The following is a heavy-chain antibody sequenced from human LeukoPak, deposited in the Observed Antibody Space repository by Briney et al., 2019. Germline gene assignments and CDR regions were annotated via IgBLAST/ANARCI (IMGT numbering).Heavy chain of an antibody. CDR2: ISYDGSNK. J-gene: IGHJ4*02. Sequence: GGSLRLSCAASGFTFSSYAMHWVRQAPGKGLEWVAVISYDGSNKYYADSVKGRFTISTDNSKNTLYLQMNSLRAEDTAVYYCARDSRYIVVVPAAILDYWGQGTLVTVSS. CDR1: GFTFSSYA. CDR3: ARDSRYIVVVPAAILDY. D-gene: IGHD2-2*02. V-gene: IGHV3-30-3*01.